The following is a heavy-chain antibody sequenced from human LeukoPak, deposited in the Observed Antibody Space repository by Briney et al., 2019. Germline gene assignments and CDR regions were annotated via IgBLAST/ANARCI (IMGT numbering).Heavy chain of an antibody. Sequence: SEALSLTCTVSGGSITSAGYYWSWIPQPPGRGLEWVGYIYGSGTTYYNPSLKSRITISEDTSRNQFSLKLSSVTAADTAVYYCARLTGTSYLDYWGQGALVTVSS. D-gene: IGHD2-2*01. CDR2: IYGSGTT. J-gene: IGHJ4*02. CDR3: ARLTGTSYLDY. CDR1: GGSITSAGYY. V-gene: IGHV4-31*03.